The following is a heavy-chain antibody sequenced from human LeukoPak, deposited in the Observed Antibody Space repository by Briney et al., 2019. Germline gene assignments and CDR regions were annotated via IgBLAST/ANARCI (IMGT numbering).Heavy chain of an antibody. CDR2: IYYSGST. J-gene: IGHJ4*02. CDR1: GGSISSSSYY. Sequence: SETLSLTCTVSGGSISSSSYYWGWIRQPPGKGLEWIGSIYYSGSTYYNPSLKSRVTISVGTSKNQFSLKLSSVTAADTAVYYCARGLGYYDSSGFDYWGQGTLVTVSS. CDR3: ARGLGYYDSSGFDY. D-gene: IGHD3-22*01. V-gene: IGHV4-39*07.